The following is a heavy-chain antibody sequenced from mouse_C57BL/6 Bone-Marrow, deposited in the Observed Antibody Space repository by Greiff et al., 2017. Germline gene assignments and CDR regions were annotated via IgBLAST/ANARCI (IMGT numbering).Heavy chain of an antibody. CDR2: IWSGGSA. CDR3: AREHANYGSSYDWYLDV. CDR1: GFSLTSYG. J-gene: IGHJ1*03. D-gene: IGHD1-1*01. Sequence: VQGVESGPGLVQPSQSLSITCTASGFSLTSYGVHWVRQSPGKGLEWLGVIWSGGSADYNAAFISRLSISKANSKSQVVFKMNSLQADDTAIYYCAREHANYGSSYDWYLDVWGTGTTVTVSS. V-gene: IGHV2-2*01.